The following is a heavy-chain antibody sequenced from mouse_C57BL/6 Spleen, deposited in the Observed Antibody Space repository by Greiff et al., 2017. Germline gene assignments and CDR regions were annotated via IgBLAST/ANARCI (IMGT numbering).Heavy chain of an antibody. CDR2: ISSGSSTI. J-gene: IGHJ4*01. CDR1: GFTFSDYG. V-gene: IGHV5-17*01. Sequence: DVKLQESGGGLVKPGGSLKLSCAASGFTFSDYGMHWVRQAPEKGLEWVAYISSGSSTIYYADTVKGRFTISGDNAKNTLFLQMTSLRSEDTAMYYCARLHYAMDYWGQGTSVTVSS. CDR3: ARLHYAMDY.